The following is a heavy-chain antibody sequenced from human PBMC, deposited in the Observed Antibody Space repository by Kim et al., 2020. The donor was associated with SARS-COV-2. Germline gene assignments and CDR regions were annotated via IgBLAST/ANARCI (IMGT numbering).Heavy chain of an antibody. CDR2: INAGNGNT. J-gene: IGHJ5*02. D-gene: IGHD3-10*01. CDR1: GYTFTSYA. Sequence: ASVKVSCKASGYTFTSYAMHWVRQAPGQRLEWMGWINAGNGNTKYSQKFQGRVTITRDTSASTAYMELSSLRSEDTAVYYCARSPPTYYYGSGSYPGWFDPWGQGTLVTVSS. CDR3: ARSPPTYYYGSGSYPGWFDP. V-gene: IGHV1-3*01.